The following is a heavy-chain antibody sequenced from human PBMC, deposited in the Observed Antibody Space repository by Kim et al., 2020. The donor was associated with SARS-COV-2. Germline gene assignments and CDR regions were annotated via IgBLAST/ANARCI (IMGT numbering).Heavy chain of an antibody. D-gene: IGHD2-2*01. J-gene: IGHJ6*04. Sequence: SETLSLTCSVSGDSITRGGYNWTWIRQQPGKGLEWIGYIHASGFTHYNPSLQSRLTISLETSKNQFTLKLSSVTAADTAVYYCVKERCSSTSYFAWDDGKFYYYGMDAWGEGTTGTVSA. CDR2: IHASGFT. V-gene: IGHV4-31*03. CDR1: GDSITRGGYN. CDR3: VKERCSSTSYFAWDDGKFYYYGMDA.